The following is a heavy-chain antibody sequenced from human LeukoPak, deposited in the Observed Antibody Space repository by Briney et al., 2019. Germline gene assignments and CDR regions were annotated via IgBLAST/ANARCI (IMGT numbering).Heavy chain of an antibody. CDR3: AREQVRMGWSFDY. Sequence: GGSLRLSCAASGFTFSSYAMHWVRQAPGKGLEWVAVLSYDGSNKYYADSVKGRFTISRDNSKNTLYLQMNSLRAEDTAVYYCAREQVRMGWSFDYWGQGTLVTVSS. V-gene: IGHV3-30*04. D-gene: IGHD2-8*01. CDR2: LSYDGSNK. J-gene: IGHJ4*02. CDR1: GFTFSSYA.